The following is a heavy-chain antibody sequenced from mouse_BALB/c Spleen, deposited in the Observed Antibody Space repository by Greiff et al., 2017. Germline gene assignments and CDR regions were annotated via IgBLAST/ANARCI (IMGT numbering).Heavy chain of an antibody. V-gene: IGHV3-1*02. CDR1: GYSITGGYS. CDR2: IHYSGST. Sequence: EVQLQESGPDLVKPSQSLSLTCTVTGYSITGGYSWHWIRQFPGNKLEWMGYIHYSGSTNYNPSLKSRISITRDTSKNQFFLQLTSVTTEDTATYYCARRGRGAMDYWGQGTSVTVSA. CDR3: ARRGRGAMDY. J-gene: IGHJ4*01.